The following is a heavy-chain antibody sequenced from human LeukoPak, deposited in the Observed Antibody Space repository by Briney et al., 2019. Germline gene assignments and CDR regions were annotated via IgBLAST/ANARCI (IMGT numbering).Heavy chain of an antibody. V-gene: IGHV4-59*08. CDR2: IYYSGST. CDR3: ARHKGDTAMVSFDY. J-gene: IGHJ4*02. Sequence: PSETLSLTCTVSGGSISSYYWSWIRQPPGKGLEWIGYIYYSGSTNYNPSLKSRVTISVDTSKNQFSLKLSSVTAADTAVYYCARHKGDTAMVSFDYWGQGTPVTVSS. D-gene: IGHD5-18*01. CDR1: GGSISSYY.